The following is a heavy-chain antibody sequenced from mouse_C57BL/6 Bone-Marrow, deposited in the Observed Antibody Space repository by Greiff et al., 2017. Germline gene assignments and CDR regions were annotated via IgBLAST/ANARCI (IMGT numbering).Heavy chain of an antibody. Sequence: VQLQQSGTVLSRPGASVKMSCKTSGYTFTSYWMHWVKQRPGQGLEWIGAIYPGNSDTSYNQKFKGKAKMTAVTSASTAYMELSSLTNEDSAVYYCRITTGVATSDYWGQGTTLTVSS. J-gene: IGHJ2*01. D-gene: IGHD1-1*01. CDR1: GYTFTSYW. CDR3: RITTGVATSDY. V-gene: IGHV1-5*01. CDR2: IYPGNSDT.